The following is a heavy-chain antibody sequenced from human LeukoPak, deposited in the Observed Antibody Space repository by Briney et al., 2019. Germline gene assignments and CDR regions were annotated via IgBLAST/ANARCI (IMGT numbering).Heavy chain of an antibody. CDR1: GFTFSSYA. CDR3: ARDDWCDP. Sequence: PGGSLRLSCAASGFTFSSYAISWVRQAPGQGLEWMGGIIPIFGTANYAQKFQGRVTITADESTSTAYMEPSSLRSEATAVYYCARDDWCDPWGQGTLVTVSS. CDR2: IIPIFGTA. V-gene: IGHV1-69*01. J-gene: IGHJ5*02.